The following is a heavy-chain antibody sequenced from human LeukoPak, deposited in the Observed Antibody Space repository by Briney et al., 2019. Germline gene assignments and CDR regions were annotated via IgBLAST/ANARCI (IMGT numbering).Heavy chain of an antibody. CDR2: INSDGSST. CDR3: AKDRGWLRFEEGFDY. D-gene: IGHD5-12*01. CDR1: GFTFRNFW. V-gene: IGHV3-74*01. J-gene: IGHJ4*02. Sequence: PGGSLRLSCAASGFTFRNFWMHWVRQPPGKGLLWVSRINSDGSSTTYADSMKGRFTISRDNSKNTLYLQMNSLRVEDTAVYYCAKDRGWLRFEEGFDYWGQGTLVTVSS.